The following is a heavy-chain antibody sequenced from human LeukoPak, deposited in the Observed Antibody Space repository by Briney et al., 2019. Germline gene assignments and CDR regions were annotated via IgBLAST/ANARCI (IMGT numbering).Heavy chain of an antibody. J-gene: IGHJ3*02. CDR3: ARVDFWSGYLSNDAFDI. V-gene: IGHV4-59*01. D-gene: IGHD3-3*01. CDR2: IYYSGIT. CDR1: GGSISSYY. Sequence: SETLSLTCTVSGGSISSYYWSWIRQPPGKGLEWIGYIYYSGITNYNPSLKSRVTISVDTSKNQFSLKLSSVTAADTAVYYCARVDFWSGYLSNDAFDIWGQGTMVTVSS.